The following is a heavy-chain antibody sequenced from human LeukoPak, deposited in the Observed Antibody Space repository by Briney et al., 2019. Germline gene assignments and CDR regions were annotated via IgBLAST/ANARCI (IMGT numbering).Heavy chain of an antibody. J-gene: IGHJ6*02. V-gene: IGHV3-9*01. CDR3: ARKLVVVPAAIPSRSTYYYYYGMDV. CDR1: GFTFDDYA. Sequence: GGSLRLSCAASGFTFDDYAMHWVRQAPGKGLEWVSGISWNSGSIGYADSVKGRFTISRDNAKNSLYLQMNSLRAEDTAVYYCARKLVVVPAAIPSRSTYYYYYGMDVWGQGTTVTVSS. D-gene: IGHD2-2*02. CDR2: ISWNSGSI.